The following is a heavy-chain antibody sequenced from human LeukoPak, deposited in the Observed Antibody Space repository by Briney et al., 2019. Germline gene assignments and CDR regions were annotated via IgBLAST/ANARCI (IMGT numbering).Heavy chain of an antibody. J-gene: IGHJ4*02. CDR3: ASPGFYDSSGNGEGC. V-gene: IGHV1-69*02. CDR1: GGTFSSYT. CDR2: IIPILGIA. Sequence: ASVKVSCKASGGTFSSYTISWVRQAPGQGLEWMGRIIPILGIANYAQKFQGRVTITADKSTSTAYMELSSLRSEDTAVYYCASPGFYDSSGNGEGCWGQGTLVTVSS. D-gene: IGHD3-22*01.